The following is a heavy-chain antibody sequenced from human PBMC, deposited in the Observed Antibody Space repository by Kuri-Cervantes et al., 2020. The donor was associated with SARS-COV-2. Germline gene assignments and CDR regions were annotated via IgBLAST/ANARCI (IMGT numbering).Heavy chain of an antibody. V-gene: IGHV4-39*07. CDR2: IDHSGST. CDR1: GGSISSSSYY. D-gene: IGHD6-25*01. CDR3: ARARDNSARGWYYYMDV. J-gene: IGHJ6*03. Sequence: GSLRLSCTVSGGSISSSSYYWSWIRQLPGKGLEWIGEIDHSGSTNYNPSLKSRVTISVDTSKNQFSLKLSSVTVADTAVYYCARARDNSARGWYYYMDVWGKGATVTVSS.